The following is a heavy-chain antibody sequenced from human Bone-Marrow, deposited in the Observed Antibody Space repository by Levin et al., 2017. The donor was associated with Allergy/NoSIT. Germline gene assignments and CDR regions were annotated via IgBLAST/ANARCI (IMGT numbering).Heavy chain of an antibody. D-gene: IGHD3-3*01. Sequence: SETLSLTCAVSGGSISNGAYSWTWIRQPPGKGLEWIGYIYHSGSTSYNPSLNSRVTISVDRSKNQFSLKLTSVTAADTAVYYCARDWRSAFDIWGQGTMVTVSS. V-gene: IGHV4-30-2*01. J-gene: IGHJ3*02. CDR3: ARDWRSAFDI. CDR1: GGSISNGAYS. CDR2: IYHSGST.